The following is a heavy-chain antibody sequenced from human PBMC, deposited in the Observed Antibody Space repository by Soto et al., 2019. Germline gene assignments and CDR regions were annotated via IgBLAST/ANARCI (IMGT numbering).Heavy chain of an antibody. CDR2: ISYSGST. Sequence: QVQLQESGPGLVKPSQTMSLTCTVSGGSISSDGHYWNWVRQHPGKGLEWIAYISYSGSTFYNPSLKSRVTISIVTSKNQFSLTLGSVTAADTAVYCCAKCGREAFDVWGQGTVVTVSS. D-gene: IGHD2-21*01. J-gene: IGHJ3*01. CDR3: AKCGREAFDV. CDR1: GGSISSDGHY. V-gene: IGHV4-31*03.